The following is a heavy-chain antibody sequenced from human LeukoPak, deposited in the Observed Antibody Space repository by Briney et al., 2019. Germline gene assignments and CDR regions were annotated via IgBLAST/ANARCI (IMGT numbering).Heavy chain of an antibody. CDR1: GFTFSTSG. Sequence: GGSLRLSCAASGFTFSTSGMHWVRQSPGKGLEWMALISYDGSYKDFADSVQGRLTISRDNSKNTLYLQMNSLRPEDTAVYYCASWDPQLGDAFDIWGQGTMVTVSS. CDR3: ASWDPQLGDAFDI. J-gene: IGHJ3*02. V-gene: IGHV3-30*03. CDR2: ISYDGSYK. D-gene: IGHD3-16*01.